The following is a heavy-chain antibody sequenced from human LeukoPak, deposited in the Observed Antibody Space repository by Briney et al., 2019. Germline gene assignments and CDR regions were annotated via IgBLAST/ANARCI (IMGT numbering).Heavy chain of an antibody. V-gene: IGHV4-59*06. CDR1: GGSISSYH. Sequence: PSETLSLTCTVSGGSISSYHWSWIRQHPGKGLEWIGHIHYSGNTYYNPSLKRRVSISVDTSKNQFSLKLSSVTAADTAVYYCARENNDYGGKKAFDYWGQGTLVTVPS. CDR3: ARENNDYGGKKAFDY. CDR2: IHYSGNT. J-gene: IGHJ4*02. D-gene: IGHD4-23*01.